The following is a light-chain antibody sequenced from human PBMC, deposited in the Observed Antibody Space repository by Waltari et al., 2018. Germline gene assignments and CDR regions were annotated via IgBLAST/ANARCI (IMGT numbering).Light chain of an antibody. V-gene: IGKV3-15*01. CDR3: QQYNNWVT. Sequence: ETVMTQSPATLSLSPGDTATLSCRASQSVSSNLAWYQQKPDQAPRLLIYGASTRATGIPARFIGSGSGTEFTLTISSLQSEDFAVYYCQQYNNWVTFGGGTTVDIE. J-gene: IGKJ4*01. CDR1: QSVSSN. CDR2: GAS.